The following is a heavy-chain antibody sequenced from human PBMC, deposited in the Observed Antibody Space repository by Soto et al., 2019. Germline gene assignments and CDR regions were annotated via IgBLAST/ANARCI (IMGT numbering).Heavy chain of an antibody. D-gene: IGHD3-22*01. Sequence: PSEILSLTCTVSGGSLSSADYYWAWIRQPPGKVLEWIGSIFFNGGAYKTPSLDSRFTISVATSKNKLSLRLTSVTAAITAVYYCARQERSYLCPGWFDTGGQDTLVPVFS. V-gene: IGHV4-39*01. CDR1: GGSLSSADYY. CDR2: IFFNGGA. J-gene: IGHJ5*01. CDR3: ARQERSYLCPGWFDT.